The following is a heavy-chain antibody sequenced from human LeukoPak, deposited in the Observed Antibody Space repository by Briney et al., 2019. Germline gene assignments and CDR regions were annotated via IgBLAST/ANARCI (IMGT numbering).Heavy chain of an antibody. J-gene: IGHJ3*02. Sequence: SETLSLTCAVYGGSFSGYYWSWIRQPPGKGLEWIGEINHSGSTIYNPSLKSRVTISVDTSKNQFSLKLSSVTAADTAVYYCAGEMDIVVVPAAMFHDAFDIWGQGTMVTVSS. CDR3: AGEMDIVVVPAAMFHDAFDI. D-gene: IGHD2-2*03. CDR1: GGSFSGYY. CDR2: INHSGST. V-gene: IGHV4-34*01.